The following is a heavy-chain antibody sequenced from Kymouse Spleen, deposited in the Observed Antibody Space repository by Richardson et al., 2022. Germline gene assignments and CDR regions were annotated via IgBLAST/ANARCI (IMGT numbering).Heavy chain of an antibody. V-gene: IGHV3-21*03. CDR3: ARGYSSSDYYYYYGMDV. J-gene: IGHJ6*02. D-gene: IGHD6-6*01. CDR1: GFTFSSYS. CDR2: ISSSSSYI. Sequence: EVQLVESGGGLVKPGGSLRLSCAASGFTFSSYSMNWVRQAPGKGLEWVSSISSSSSYIYYADSVKGRFTISRDNAKNSLYLQMNSLRAEDTAVYYCARGYSSSDYYYYYGMDVWGQGTTVTVSS.